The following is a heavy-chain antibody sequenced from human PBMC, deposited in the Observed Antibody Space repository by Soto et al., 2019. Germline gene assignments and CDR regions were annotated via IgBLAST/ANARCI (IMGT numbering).Heavy chain of an antibody. CDR3: ARELIRPAVFDY. CDR1: GGSVSSGSYY. D-gene: IGHD3-16*01. V-gene: IGHV4-61*01. Sequence: SETLSLTCTVSGGSVSSGSYYWSWIRQPPGKGLEWIGYIYYSGSTNYNPSLKSRVTISVDTSKNQFSLKLSSVTAADTAVYYCARELIRPAVFDYWGQGTLVTVSS. J-gene: IGHJ4*02. CDR2: IYYSGST.